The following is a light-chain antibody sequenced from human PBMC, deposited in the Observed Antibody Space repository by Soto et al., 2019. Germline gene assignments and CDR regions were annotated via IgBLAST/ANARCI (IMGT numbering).Light chain of an antibody. CDR1: ESVLYSSNNKNY. CDR2: WAS. V-gene: IGKV4-1*01. Sequence: IVMTQSTDSLAVSLGERATINCKSSESVLYSSNNKNYLAWYQQKPGQPPKLLIYWASTRESGVPDRLSGSGSGTDFTLTISSLQAEDVAIYYCQQYYSTPWTFGQGTKGDI. CDR3: QQYYSTPWT. J-gene: IGKJ1*01.